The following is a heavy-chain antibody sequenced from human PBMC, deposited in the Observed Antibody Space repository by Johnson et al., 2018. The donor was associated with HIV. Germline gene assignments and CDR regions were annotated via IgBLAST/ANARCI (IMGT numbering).Heavy chain of an antibody. J-gene: IGHJ3*01. CDR2: IGGSGVNT. Sequence: VQLVESGGDLVQPGGSLRLSCAGSGFTFRRYGMSWVRQAPGKGPEWVSTIGGSGVNTYYADSVKGRFTISRDNSKNTLYMQMNSLRTEDTAVYYCAREGGGTLVLGDEGAFDVWGQGTMVSVSS. V-gene: IGHV3-23*04. CDR1: GFTFRRYG. D-gene: IGHD3-10*01. CDR3: AREGGGTLVLGDEGAFDV.